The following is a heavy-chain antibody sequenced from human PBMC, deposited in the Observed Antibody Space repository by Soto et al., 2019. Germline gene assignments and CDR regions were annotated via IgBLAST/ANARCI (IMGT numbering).Heavy chain of an antibody. CDR3: ARGRGSLGFYAFDI. Sequence: GGSLRLSCAASGFTVSSNYMILVRQAPGKGLEWVSVIYSGGSTYYADSVKGRFTISRDNSKNTLYLQMNSLRAEDTAVYYCARGRGSLGFYAFDIWGQGTMVTVSS. V-gene: IGHV3-66*01. CDR2: IYSGGST. D-gene: IGHD7-27*01. J-gene: IGHJ3*02. CDR1: GFTVSSNY.